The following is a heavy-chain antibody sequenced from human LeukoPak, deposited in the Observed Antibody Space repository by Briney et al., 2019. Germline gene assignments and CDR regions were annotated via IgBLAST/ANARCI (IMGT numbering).Heavy chain of an antibody. CDR2: VRGSGGST. V-gene: IGHV3-23*01. D-gene: IGHD3-10*01. Sequence: GGSLRLSRAASGFTFSSYAMSWVRQAPGKGLEWVSAVRGSGGSTYYADSVKGRFTISRDNYKNTLYLQMNSLRAEDTALYYCAKSGSGSYYKGGYDNWGQGTLVTVSS. CDR1: GFTFSSYA. J-gene: IGHJ4*02. CDR3: AKSGSGSYYKGGYDN.